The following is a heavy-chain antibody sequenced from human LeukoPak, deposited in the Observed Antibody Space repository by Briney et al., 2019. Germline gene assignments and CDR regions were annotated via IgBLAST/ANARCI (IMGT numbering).Heavy chain of an antibody. V-gene: IGHV3-7*01. D-gene: IGHD3-16*02. CDR1: GFTFSSYW. CDR3: ARDNPDYDYIWGSYRGGDAFDI. J-gene: IGHJ3*02. Sequence: GGSLRLSCAASGFTFSSYWMSWVRQAPGKGLEWVANIKQDGSEKYYVDSVEGRFTISRDNAKNSLYLQMNSLRAEDTAVYYCARDNPDYDYIWGSYRGGDAFDIWGQGTMVTVSS. CDR2: IKQDGSEK.